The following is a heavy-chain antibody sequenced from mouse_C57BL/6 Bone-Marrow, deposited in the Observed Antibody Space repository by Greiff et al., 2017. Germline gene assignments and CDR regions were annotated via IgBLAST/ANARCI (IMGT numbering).Heavy chain of an antibody. CDR3: ARGGIWGLRREFAC. CDR2: IHPNSGST. V-gene: IGHV1-64*01. D-gene: IGHD2-4*01. Sequence: QVQLKESGAELVKPGASVKMSCKASGYTFTSYWMHWVKQRPGQGLEWIGMIHPNSGSTNYNEKFKSKATLTVDKSSSTAYMQLSSLTSEDSAVYYCARGGIWGLRREFACWGQGTLVTVSA. J-gene: IGHJ3*01. CDR1: GYTFTSYW.